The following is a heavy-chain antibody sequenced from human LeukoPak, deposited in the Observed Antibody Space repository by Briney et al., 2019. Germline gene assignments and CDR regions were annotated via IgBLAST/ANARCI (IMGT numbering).Heavy chain of an antibody. CDR1: GFTFSSYS. Sequence: GGSLRLSCAASGFTFSSYSMNWVRQAPGKGLEWVAVISYDGSNKYYADSVKGRFTISRDNSKNTLYLQMNSLRAEDTAVYYCAKDRDYYGPLFDYWGQGTLVTVSS. V-gene: IGHV3-30*18. CDR2: ISYDGSNK. J-gene: IGHJ4*02. D-gene: IGHD3-10*01. CDR3: AKDRDYYGPLFDY.